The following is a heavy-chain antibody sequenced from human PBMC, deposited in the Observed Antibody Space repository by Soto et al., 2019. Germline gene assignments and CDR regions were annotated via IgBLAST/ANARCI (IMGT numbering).Heavy chain of an antibody. CDR1: GDTFSSHA. CDR2: IIPIFDAR. D-gene: IGHD3-16*01. Sequence: SVKVSCKASGDTFSSHALSWVRQAPGQGLEWMGGIIPIFDARTYAQKFQGRVTISADKSTKTGYMELSSLTSEDTAVYYCARSSTTYYDQSSSYWRDKERGIWGQETLVTVSS. V-gene: IGHV1-69*06. CDR3: ARSSTTYYDQSSSYWRDKERGI. J-gene: IGHJ4*02.